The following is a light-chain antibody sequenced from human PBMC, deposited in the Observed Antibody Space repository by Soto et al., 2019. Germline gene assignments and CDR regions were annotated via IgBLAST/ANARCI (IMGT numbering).Light chain of an antibody. CDR3: QQRSNWPPLT. J-gene: IGKJ4*01. Sequence: EIVLTQSPATLSLSPGERATLSCRASQSVTNSYVAWYQQQLGQAPRLLIYDASNRATGIPARFSGSGSGTDFTLTISSLEPEDFAVYYCQQRSNWPPLTSGGGTKVDIK. V-gene: IGKV3-11*01. CDR2: DAS. CDR1: QSVTNSY.